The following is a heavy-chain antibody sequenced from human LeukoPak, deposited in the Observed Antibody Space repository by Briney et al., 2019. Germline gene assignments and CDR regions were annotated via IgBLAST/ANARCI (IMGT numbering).Heavy chain of an antibody. CDR3: AKAGEGVYCSSTSCSIGYYFDY. Sequence: PGGSLRLSCAASGFTFSSYAMSWVRQAPGEGLEWVSAISGSGGSTYYADSVKGRFTISRDNSKNTLYLQMNSLRAEDTAVYYCAKAGEGVYCSSTSCSIGYYFDYWGQGTLVTVSS. CDR1: GFTFSSYA. J-gene: IGHJ4*02. V-gene: IGHV3-23*01. CDR2: ISGSGGST. D-gene: IGHD2-2*01.